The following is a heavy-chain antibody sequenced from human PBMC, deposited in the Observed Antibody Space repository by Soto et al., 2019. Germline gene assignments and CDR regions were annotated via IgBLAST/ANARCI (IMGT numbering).Heavy chain of an antibody. CDR3: ARGGRSDWNDVFDY. D-gene: IGHD1-1*01. J-gene: IGHJ4*02. CDR1: GYTFTSYY. CDR2: INPNSGST. V-gene: IGHV1-46*01. Sequence: QVQLVQSGAEVKKPGSSVKVSCKASGYTFTSYYMHWVRQAPGHGLEWMGIINPNSGSTTYAQKFQGRVTMTRDTSKSTVYRDLSSLRAEDTAVYYCARGGRSDWNDVFDYWGQGTLVTVSS.